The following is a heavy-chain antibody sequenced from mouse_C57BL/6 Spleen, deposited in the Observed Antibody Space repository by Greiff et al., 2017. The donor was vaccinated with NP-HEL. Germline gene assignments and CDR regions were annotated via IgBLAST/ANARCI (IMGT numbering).Heavy chain of an antibody. V-gene: IGHV1-85*01. D-gene: IGHD2-5*01. CDR2: IYPRDGST. CDR3: ARTYYSNSYYFDY. Sequence: VQVVESGPELVKPGASVKLSCKASGYTFTSYDINWVKQRPGQGLEWIGWIYPRDGSTKYNEKFKGKATLTVDTSSSTAYMELHSLTSEDSAVYFCARTYYSNSYYFDYWGQGTTLTVSS. CDR1: GYTFTSYD. J-gene: IGHJ2*01.